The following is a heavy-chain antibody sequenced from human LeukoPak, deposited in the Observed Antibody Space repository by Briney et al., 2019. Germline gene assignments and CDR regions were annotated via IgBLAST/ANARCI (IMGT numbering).Heavy chain of an antibody. CDR2: IYYSGST. J-gene: IGHJ5*02. CDR3: ARADYFNWFDP. Sequence: SETLSLTCTVSGGSISSYYWSWIRQPPGKGLEWIGCIYYSGSTNYNPSLKSRVTISVDTSKNQFSLKLSSVTAADTAVYYCARADYFNWFDPWGQGTLVTVSS. CDR1: GGSISSYY. D-gene: IGHD2/OR15-2a*01. V-gene: IGHV4-59*01.